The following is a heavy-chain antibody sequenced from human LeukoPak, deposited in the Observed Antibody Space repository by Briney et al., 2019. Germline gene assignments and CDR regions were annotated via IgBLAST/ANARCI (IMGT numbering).Heavy chain of an antibody. V-gene: IGHV4-34*01. CDR2: INHSGST. J-gene: IGHJ4*02. CDR3: ARTPLWFGELNTFDY. D-gene: IGHD3-10*01. CDR1: GGSFSGYY. Sequence: PSETLSLTCAVYGGSFSGYYWSWIRQPPGKGLEWIGEINHSGSTNYNPSLKSRVTISVDTSKNQFSLKLSSVTAADTAVYYCARTPLWFGELNTFDYWGQGTLVTVSS.